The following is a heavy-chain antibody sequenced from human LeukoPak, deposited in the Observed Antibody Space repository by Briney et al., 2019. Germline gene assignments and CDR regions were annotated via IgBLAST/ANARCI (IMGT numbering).Heavy chain of an antibody. Sequence: PSETLSLTCAVYGGPFSGYYWSWIRQPPGKGLEWIGEINHSGSTNYNPSLKSRVTISVDTSKNQFSLKLSSVTAADTAVYYCARGQWELTLGYWGQGTLVTVSS. D-gene: IGHD1-26*01. CDR2: INHSGST. J-gene: IGHJ4*02. CDR1: GGPFSGYY. V-gene: IGHV4-34*01. CDR3: ARGQWELTLGY.